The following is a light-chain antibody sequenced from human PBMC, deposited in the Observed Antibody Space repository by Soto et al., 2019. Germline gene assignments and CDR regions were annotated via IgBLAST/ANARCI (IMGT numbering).Light chain of an antibody. CDR1: QSISSW. CDR2: DAS. V-gene: IGKV1-5*01. CDR3: QQYDSYSSGP. J-gene: IGKJ1*01. Sequence: DIQMTQSPSTLSASVGERVTMTCRASQSISSWLAWYQQKPGKAPKVLIFDASSLKTGVPSRFSGSGSGTEFTLTISNLQPDDFATYYCQQYDSYSSGPFGQGTKVDI.